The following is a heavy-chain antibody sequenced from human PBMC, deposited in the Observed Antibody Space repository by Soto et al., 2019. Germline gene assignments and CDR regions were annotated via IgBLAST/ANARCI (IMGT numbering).Heavy chain of an antibody. CDR2: IYYSGST. V-gene: IGHV4-31*03. CDR3: ARDRAGALYFDY. Sequence: QVQLQESGPGLVKPSQTLSLTCTVSGGSISSGGYYWSWIRQHPGKGLEWIGYIYYSGSTYYNPSLKSGVTISVDTSKNLFSLKLSSVTAADTAVYYCARDRAGALYFDYWGQGTLVTVSS. CDR1: GGSISSGGYY. J-gene: IGHJ4*02. D-gene: IGHD6-13*01.